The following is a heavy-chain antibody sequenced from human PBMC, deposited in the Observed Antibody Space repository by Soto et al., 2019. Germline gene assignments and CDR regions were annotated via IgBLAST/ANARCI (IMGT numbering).Heavy chain of an antibody. V-gene: IGHV1-2*04. J-gene: IGHJ6*02. CDR3: ARDIKYCSSTSCSQHPHYYYGMDV. D-gene: IGHD2-2*01. CDR1: GYTFTGYY. Sequence: ASVKVSCKAPGYTFTGYYMHWVRQAPGQGLEWMGWINPNSGGTNYAQKFQGWVTMTRDTSISTAYMELSRLSSDYTAVYYCARDIKYCSSTSCSQHPHYYYGMDVWGQGTTVTVSS. CDR2: INPNSGGT.